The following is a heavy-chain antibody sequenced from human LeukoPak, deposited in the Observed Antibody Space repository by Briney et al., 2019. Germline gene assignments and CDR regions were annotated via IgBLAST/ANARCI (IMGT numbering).Heavy chain of an antibody. Sequence: SETLSLTCTVSGYSISNGYYWGWIRQPPGKGLEWIGSIYYSGSTYYNPSLESRVTISVDTSKNQFSLKLSSVTAADTAVYYCARVSTLALQPYYFDYWGQGTLVTVSS. CDR1: GYSISNGYY. CDR2: IYYSGST. D-gene: IGHD2-2*01. J-gene: IGHJ4*02. V-gene: IGHV4-38-2*02. CDR3: ARVSTLALQPYYFDY.